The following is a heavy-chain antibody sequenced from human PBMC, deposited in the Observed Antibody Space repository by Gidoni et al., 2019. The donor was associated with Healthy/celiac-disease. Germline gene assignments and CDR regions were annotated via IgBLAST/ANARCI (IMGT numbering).Heavy chain of an antibody. CDR3: ARQTSSQGYDIFRWFDP. D-gene: IGHD3-9*01. CDR2: IYYSGST. J-gene: IGHJ5*02. CDR1: GGPISSSSYY. V-gene: IGHV4-39*01. Sequence: QLQLQESGPGLVKPSETLSLTCTVSGGPISSSSYYWGWIRQPPGKGLEWIGSIYYSGSTYYNPSLKSRVTISVDTSKNQFSLKLSSVTAADTAVYYCARQTSSQGYDIFRWFDPWGQGTLVTVSS.